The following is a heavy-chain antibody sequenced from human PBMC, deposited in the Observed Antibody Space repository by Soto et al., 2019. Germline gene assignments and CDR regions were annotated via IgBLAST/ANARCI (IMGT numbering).Heavy chain of an antibody. D-gene: IGHD4-17*01. J-gene: IGHJ6*03. CDR3: ARRTVTTEGYYYYYYMDV. CDR2: IYHSGST. CDR1: SGSISSSNW. Sequence: SETLSLTCAVSSGSISSSNWWSWVRQPPGKGLEWIGEIYHSGSTNYNPSLKSRVTISVDKSKNQFSLKLSSVTAADTAVYYCARRTVTTEGYYYYYYMDVWGKGTTVTVSS. V-gene: IGHV4-4*02.